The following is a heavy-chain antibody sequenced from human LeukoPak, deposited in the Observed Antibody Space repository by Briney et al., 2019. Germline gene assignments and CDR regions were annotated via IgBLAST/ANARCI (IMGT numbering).Heavy chain of an antibody. CDR3: ARGPGTWYYY. CDR1: GGSFSGYY. V-gene: IGHV4-34*01. J-gene: IGHJ4*02. Sequence: SETLSLTCAVYGGSFSGYYWSWIRQPPGKGLEWIGEINHSGSTNYNPSLKSRVTISIDTSKNQFSLKLSSVTAADTALYYCARGPGTWYYYWGQGTLDTVSS. CDR2: INHSGST. D-gene: IGHD6-13*01.